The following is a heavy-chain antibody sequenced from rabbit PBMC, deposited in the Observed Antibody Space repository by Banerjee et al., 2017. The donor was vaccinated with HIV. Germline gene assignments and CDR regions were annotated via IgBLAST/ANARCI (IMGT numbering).Heavy chain of an antibody. D-gene: IGHD4-1*01. Sequence: QSLEESGGDLVKPGASLTLTCTASGFSFSSNYYMCWVRQAPGKGLEWIACIYAGSSDSTYYASWAKGRFTISKTSSTTVTLQMTSLTAADMATYFCARDLAGVIGWNFNLWGQGTLVTVS. CDR1: GFSFSSNYY. CDR3: ARDLAGVIGWNFNL. V-gene: IGHV1S40*01. J-gene: IGHJ4*01. CDR2: IYAGSSDST.